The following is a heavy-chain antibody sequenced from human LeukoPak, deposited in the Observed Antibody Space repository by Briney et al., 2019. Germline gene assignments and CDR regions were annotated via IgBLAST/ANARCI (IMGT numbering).Heavy chain of an antibody. CDR1: GFTFSSYG. J-gene: IGHJ4*02. CDR2: ISSSSSYI. CDR3: ARDNGVLYSSSWYYFDY. D-gene: IGHD6-13*01. Sequence: PGGSLRLSCTASGFTFSSYGVHDVRHAPGKALEWVSSISSSSSYIYYAHSVKGRFTISRDNAKNSLYLHMNSLRDDDSAVYYCARDNGVLYSSSWYYFDYWGQGTLVTVSS. V-gene: IGHV3-21*01.